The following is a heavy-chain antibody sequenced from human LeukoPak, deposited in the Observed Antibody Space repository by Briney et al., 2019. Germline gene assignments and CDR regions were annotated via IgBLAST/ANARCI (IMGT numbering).Heavy chain of an antibody. D-gene: IGHD6-6*01. J-gene: IGHJ4*02. V-gene: IGHV3-30-3*01. CDR1: GFTFSSYA. Sequence: GGSLRLSCAASGFTFSSYAMHWVRQAPGKGLEWVAVISYDGSNKYYADSVKGRFTISRDNSKNTLYLQMNSLRAEDTAVYYCARHLYRYTSSSVFDYWGQGTLVTVSS. CDR3: ARHLYRYTSSSVFDY. CDR2: ISYDGSNK.